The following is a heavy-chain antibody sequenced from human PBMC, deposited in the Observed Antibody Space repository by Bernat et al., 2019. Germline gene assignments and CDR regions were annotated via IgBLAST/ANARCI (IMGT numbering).Heavy chain of an antibody. J-gene: IGHJ6*02. V-gene: IGHV3-23*01. CDR2: ISGSGGST. CDR1: GFTFSSYA. D-gene: IGHD3-22*01. Sequence: EVQLLESGGGLVQPGGSLRLSCAASGFTFSSYAMSWVRQAPGKGLEWVSAISGSGGSTYYADSVNGRFTISRDNSKNTLYLQMNSLRAEDTAVYYCAKEDPYYYDSSAKLNYYGMDVWGQGTTVTVSS. CDR3: AKEDPYYYDSSAKLNYYGMDV.